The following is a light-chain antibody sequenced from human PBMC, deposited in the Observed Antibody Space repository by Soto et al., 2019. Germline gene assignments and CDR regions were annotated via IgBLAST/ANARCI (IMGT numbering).Light chain of an antibody. J-gene: IGKJ1*01. CDR2: DAS. Sequence: DIQMTQYPSTLSASVGDRVTITCRASQSISSWLAWYQQKPGKAPKLLIYDASSLESGVPSRFSGSGSGTEFPITISSLQPDDFATYYCQQYNSYSRTFGQGTTVEIK. CDR3: QQYNSYSRT. V-gene: IGKV1-5*01. CDR1: QSISSW.